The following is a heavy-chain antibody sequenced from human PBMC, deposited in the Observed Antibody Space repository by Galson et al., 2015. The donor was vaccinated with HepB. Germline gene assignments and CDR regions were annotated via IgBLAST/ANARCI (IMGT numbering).Heavy chain of an antibody. V-gene: IGHV3-30*19. Sequence: SLRLSCAASGFTFSSYGMHWVRQAPGKGLEWVAVIWYDGSNKYYADYVKGRFTISRDNSKNTLYLQMNSLRAEDTAVYYCARSGRVLRPARVDYWGQGTLVTVSS. J-gene: IGHJ4*02. CDR3: ARSGRVLRPARVDY. CDR1: GFTFSSYG. D-gene: IGHD1-26*01. CDR2: IWYDGSNK.